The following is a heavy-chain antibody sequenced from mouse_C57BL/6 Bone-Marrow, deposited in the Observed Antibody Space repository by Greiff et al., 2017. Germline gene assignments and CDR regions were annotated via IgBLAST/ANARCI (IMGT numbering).Heavy chain of an antibody. D-gene: IGHD2-5*01. J-gene: IGHJ4*01. CDR1: GYAFTNYL. CDR3: ARRGTYYSNYGFYYAMDY. V-gene: IGHV1-54*01. CDR2: INPGSGGT. Sequence: QVQLQQSGAELVRPGTSVKVSCKASGYAFTNYLIEWVKQRPGQGLEWIGVINPGSGGTNYNEKFKGKVTLTADKSSSTAYMQLSSLTSEDSAVYFCARRGTYYSNYGFYYAMDYWGQGTSVTVSS.